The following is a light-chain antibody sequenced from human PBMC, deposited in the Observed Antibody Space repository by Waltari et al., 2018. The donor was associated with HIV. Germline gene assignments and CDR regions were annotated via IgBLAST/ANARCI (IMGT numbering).Light chain of an antibody. CDR3: CSYADTGTI. Sequence: QSALTQPASVSGPPGQSITISCTGTSGDIWTYNLVSWYQQHPGKAPKLIIYEVKKRPSGVSNRFSGSKSGDTASLTVSGLQAEDEADYYCCSYADTGTIFGGGTELTVL. J-gene: IGLJ2*01. CDR2: EVK. CDR1: SGDIWTYNL. V-gene: IGLV2-23*02.